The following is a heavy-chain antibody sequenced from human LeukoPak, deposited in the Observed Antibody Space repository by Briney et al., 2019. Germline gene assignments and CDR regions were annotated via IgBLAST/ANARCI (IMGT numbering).Heavy chain of an antibody. Sequence: GGSLRLSCAASGFTFSSYGMHWVCQAPGKGLEWVAFIRYDGSNKYYADSVKGRFTISRDNSKNTLYLQMNSLRAEDTAVYYCAKAYFNCSGGSCYYPDAFDIWGQGTMVTVSS. CDR2: IRYDGSNK. D-gene: IGHD2-15*01. J-gene: IGHJ3*02. CDR3: AKAYFNCSGGSCYYPDAFDI. V-gene: IGHV3-30*02. CDR1: GFTFSSYG.